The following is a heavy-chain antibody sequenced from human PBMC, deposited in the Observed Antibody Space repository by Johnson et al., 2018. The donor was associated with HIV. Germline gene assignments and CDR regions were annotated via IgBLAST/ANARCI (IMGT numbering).Heavy chain of an antibody. V-gene: IGHV3-20*04. Sequence: VESGGGVVRPGGPLRLSCAASGLTFGDYVMSWVRQAPGQGLEWVSGMNWNGLSSGSSDSVKGRTTSSRDHSKKTLYLPMNSLRAEDTAVYYCGREARELWRLRLGVLSFLPNLHAFDIWGQGPMVTVSS. CDR3: GREARELWRLRLGVLSFLPNLHAFDI. CDR1: GLTFGDYV. J-gene: IGHJ3*02. CDR2: MNWNGLSS. D-gene: IGHD3-16*02.